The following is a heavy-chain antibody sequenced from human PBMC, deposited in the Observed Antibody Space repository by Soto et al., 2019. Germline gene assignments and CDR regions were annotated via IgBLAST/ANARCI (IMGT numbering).Heavy chain of an antibody. CDR1: GGSIRSNNW. CDR2: IFHRGST. D-gene: IGHD1-26*01. J-gene: IGHJ4*02. V-gene: IGHV4-4*02. CDR3: ARVFSGSYSDY. Sequence: QVQLQESGPGLVKPSGTLSLTCAVSGGSIRSNNWWSWVRQPPGKGLEWIGEIFHRGSTNYHPSLKTRVTISVDKSKNPFSLKLSSVTAADTAVYYCARVFSGSYSDYWGQGTLVTVSS.